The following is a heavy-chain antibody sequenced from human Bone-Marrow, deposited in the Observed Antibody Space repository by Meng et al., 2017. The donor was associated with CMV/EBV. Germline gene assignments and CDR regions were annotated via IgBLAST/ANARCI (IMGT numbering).Heavy chain of an antibody. V-gene: IGHV3-21*01. D-gene: IGHD3-3*01. CDR2: VSSSSSYI. CDR3: AGFGVTITNGLDV. Sequence: GGSLRLSCAGSGFTFSSYSMNWVRQAPGKGLEWVSSVSSSSSYIYYADSLKGRFAISRDNAKNTLYLHISSLRVEDTAVYYCAGFGVTITNGLDVWARGTTVTVPS. J-gene: IGHJ6*02. CDR1: GFTFSSYS.